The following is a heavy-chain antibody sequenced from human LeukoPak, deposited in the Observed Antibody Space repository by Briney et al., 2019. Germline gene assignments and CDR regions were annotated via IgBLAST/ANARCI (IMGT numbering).Heavy chain of an antibody. V-gene: IGHV4-4*07. J-gene: IGHJ3*02. Sequence: SETLSLTCIVSGGSISSYYWSWIRQPAGKGLEWIGRIYTSGSTNYNPSLKSRVTMSVDTSKNQFSLKLSSVTAADTAVYYCARVYNIPFSSGIYAFDIWGQGTMVTVSS. D-gene: IGHD3-10*01. CDR1: GGSISSYY. CDR3: ARVYNIPFSSGIYAFDI. CDR2: IYTSGST.